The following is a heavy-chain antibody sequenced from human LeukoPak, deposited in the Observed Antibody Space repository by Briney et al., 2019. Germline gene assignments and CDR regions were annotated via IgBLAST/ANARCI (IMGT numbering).Heavy chain of an antibody. Sequence: GGSLRLSCAASGFTFGSYSMNWVRQAPGEGLEWVSSISSSSSYIYYADSVKGRFTIPRDNAENTLYVQTNSLRAEATAVYYCARLYGGYGDYYFDYWGQGALVTVSS. CDR3: ARLYGGYGDYYFDY. D-gene: IGHD4-17*01. CDR2: ISSSSSYI. J-gene: IGHJ4*02. V-gene: IGHV3-21*01. CDR1: GFTFGSYS.